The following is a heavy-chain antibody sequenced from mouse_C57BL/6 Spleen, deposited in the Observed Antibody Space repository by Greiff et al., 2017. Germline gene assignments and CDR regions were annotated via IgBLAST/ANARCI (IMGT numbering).Heavy chain of an antibody. J-gene: IGHJ1*03. Sequence: QVQLQQPGAELVMPGASVKLSCKASGYTFTSYWMHWVKQRPGQGLEWIGEIDPSDSYTNYNQKFKGKSTLTVDKSSSTAYMQLSSLTSEDSAVYYCARVTTNWYFDGWGTGTTVTVSS. CDR2: IDPSDSYT. CDR1: GYTFTSYW. CDR3: ARVTTNWYFDG. V-gene: IGHV1-69*01. D-gene: IGHD1-1*01.